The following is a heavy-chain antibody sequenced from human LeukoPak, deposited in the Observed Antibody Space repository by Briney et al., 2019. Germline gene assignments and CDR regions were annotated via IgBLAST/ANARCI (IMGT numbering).Heavy chain of an antibody. J-gene: IGHJ3*02. CDR1: GYTFTSYG. D-gene: IGHD3-10*01. CDR2: ISAYNGNT. V-gene: IGHV1-18*01. Sequence: ASVKVSCKASGYTFTSYGISWVRQAPGQGLEWMGWISAYNGNTNYAQKLQGRVTMTTDTSTSTAYMELRSLRSDDTAVYYCARDNGSGSYGDTGSPAFDIWGQGTMVTVSS. CDR3: ARDNGSGSYGDTGSPAFDI.